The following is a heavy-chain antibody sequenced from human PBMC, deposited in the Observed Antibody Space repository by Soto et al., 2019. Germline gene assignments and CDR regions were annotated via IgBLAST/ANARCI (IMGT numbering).Heavy chain of an antibody. Sequence: QVQLVESGGGVVQPVGSLRLSCATSGFIFSTYGMQWVRQSPGEGLEWVAVMANDGSYQYYADSVKGRFTISRDNSKNTLYLQMDSLRREDTAVYYCARSIGGSSYYPPDYWGQGTLVTVSS. J-gene: IGHJ4*02. CDR3: ARSIGGSSYYPPDY. D-gene: IGHD2-15*01. V-gene: IGHV3-30*03. CDR2: MANDGSYQ. CDR1: GFIFSTYG.